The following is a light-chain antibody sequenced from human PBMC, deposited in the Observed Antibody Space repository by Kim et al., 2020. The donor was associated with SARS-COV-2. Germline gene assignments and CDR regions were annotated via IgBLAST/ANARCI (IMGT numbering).Light chain of an antibody. CDR3: MSRDTRQEGV. CDR2: GRN. CDR1: SLRTYY. V-gene: IGLV3-19*01. J-gene: IGLJ3*02. Sequence: SSELTQDPAVSVALGQTVTITCQGDSLRTYYASWYQQRPGQSPVLVIFGRNKRASGIPDRFSGSTSEKTSSLTITGAQAEDDGDYYCMSRDTRQEGVFGGGTQLTVL.